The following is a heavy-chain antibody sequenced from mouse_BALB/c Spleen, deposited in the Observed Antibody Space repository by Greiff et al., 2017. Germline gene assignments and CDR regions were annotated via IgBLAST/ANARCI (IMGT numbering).Heavy chain of an antibody. CDR1: GYAFSSYW. CDR3: ARLHYSTRAMDY. D-gene: IGHD1-2*01. V-gene: IGHV1-80*01. Sequence: QVQLQQSGAELVRPGSSVKISCKASGYAFSSYWMNWVKQRPGQGLEWIGQIYPGDGDTNYNGKFKGKATLTADKSSSTAYMQLSSLTSEDSAVYFCARLHYSTRAMDYWGQGTSVTVSS. J-gene: IGHJ4*01. CDR2: IYPGDGDT.